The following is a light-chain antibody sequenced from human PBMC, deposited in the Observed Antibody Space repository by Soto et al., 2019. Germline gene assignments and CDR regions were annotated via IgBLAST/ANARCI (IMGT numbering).Light chain of an antibody. V-gene: IGLV1-47*03. CDR3: AAWDDTVNGLV. J-gene: IGLJ2*01. CDR2: RAD. CDR1: SANIGSNY. Sequence: QSVLTQSPSASGTPGQRVTISCSGSSANIGSNYVYWYQQFPGTAPRLLIYRADQRPSGVPDRFSGSKSGTSASLAISGLWSEDEAAYYCAAWDDTVNGLVFGGGTKVTVL.